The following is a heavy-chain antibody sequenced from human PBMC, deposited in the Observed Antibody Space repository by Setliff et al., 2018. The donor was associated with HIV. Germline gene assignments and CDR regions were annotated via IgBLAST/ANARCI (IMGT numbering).Heavy chain of an antibody. CDR1: GFTFSDYY. CDR2: VYHTGST. J-gene: IGHJ4*02. CDR3: ARRPLFGVVIASVAKMEFDY. Sequence: GFTFSDYYMSWVRQPPGRGLEWIGEVYHTGSTNYNPSLKSRVITSIDKSKNQFSLKIDSVTAADTAVYYCARRPLFGVVIASVAKMEFDYWGQGTLVTVSS. V-gene: IGHV4-4*02. D-gene: IGHD3-3*01.